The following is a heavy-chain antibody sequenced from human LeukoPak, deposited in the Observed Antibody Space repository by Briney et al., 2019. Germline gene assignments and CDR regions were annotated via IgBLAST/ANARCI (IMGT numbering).Heavy chain of an antibody. CDR2: ISGSGGST. CDR1: GFTFSSYA. CDR3: ARNTLPYYYDSSGSFDY. Sequence: PGGSLRLSCAASGFTFSSYAMSWVRQAPGKGLEWVSAISGSGGSTYYADSVKGRFTISRDNSKNTLYLQMNSLRAEDTAVYYCARNTLPYYYDSSGSFDYWGQGTLVTVSS. J-gene: IGHJ4*02. V-gene: IGHV3-23*01. D-gene: IGHD3-22*01.